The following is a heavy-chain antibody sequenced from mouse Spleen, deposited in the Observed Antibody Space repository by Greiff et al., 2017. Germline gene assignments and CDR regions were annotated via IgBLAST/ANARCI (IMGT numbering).Heavy chain of an antibody. CDR3: ASERDWAMDY. CDR1: GFSLTSYG. CDR2: IWGGGST. Sequence: VKLQQSGPGLVAPSQSLSITCTVSGFSLTSYGVDWVRQSPGKGLEWLGVIWGGGSTNYNSALKSRLSISKDNSKSQVFLKMNSLQTDDTAMYYCASERDWAMDYWGQGTSVTVSS. J-gene: IGHJ4*01. V-gene: IGHV2-6*01.